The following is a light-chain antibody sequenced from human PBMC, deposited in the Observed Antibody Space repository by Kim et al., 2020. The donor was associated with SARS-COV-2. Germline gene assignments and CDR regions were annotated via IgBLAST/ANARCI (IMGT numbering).Light chain of an antibody. CDR1: RRNVGSYIL. V-gene: IGLV2-23*02. CDR3: CSYAGSSTWV. Sequence: GPSFTLSCTRTRRNVGSYILVSWYQQHPGKAPKLMIYGVSKRPSGVSNRFSGSKSGNAASLTISGLQAEDEADYYCCSYAGSSTWVFGGGTQLTVL. J-gene: IGLJ3*02. CDR2: GVS.